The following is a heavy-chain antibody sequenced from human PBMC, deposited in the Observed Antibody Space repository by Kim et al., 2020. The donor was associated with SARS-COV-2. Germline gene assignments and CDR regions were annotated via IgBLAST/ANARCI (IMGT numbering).Heavy chain of an antibody. CDR2: IRSKTADGTT. Sequence: GGSLRLSCVASGFTFSHAWMSWVRQAPGKGLEWVGRIRSKTADGTTDNSVPVKGSFSISSDDSRNNLYLEITGVKTEDTAVYYCCMYGTAWNHNNWGQG. J-gene: IGHJ1*01. D-gene: IGHD1-1*01. CDR1: GFTFSHAW. V-gene: IGHV3-15*01. CDR3: CMYGTAWNHNN.